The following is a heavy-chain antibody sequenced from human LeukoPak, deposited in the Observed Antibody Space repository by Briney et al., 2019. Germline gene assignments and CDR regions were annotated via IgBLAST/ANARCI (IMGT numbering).Heavy chain of an antibody. D-gene: IGHD3-22*01. J-gene: IGHJ4*02. CDR1: GFTFNNYA. Sequence: GGSLRLSCAASGFTFNNYAMSWVRQAPGRGLRWAPGISGGVGSTYYADSVKGRFTISRDNSKNMLYLQMNSLRAEDTAVYYCAKDRYYDSSGYHDYWGQGTLVTVSS. CDR3: AKDRYYDSSGYHDY. CDR2: ISGGVGST. V-gene: IGHV3-23*01.